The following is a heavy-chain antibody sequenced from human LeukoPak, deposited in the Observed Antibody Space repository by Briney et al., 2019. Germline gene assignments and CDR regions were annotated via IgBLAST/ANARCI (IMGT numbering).Heavy chain of an antibody. V-gene: IGHV1-69*13. Sequence: SVKVSCKASGGTFSKYTISWVRQRPGQGLEWMGGITPLFGTANYAQKFQGRVTITADESASTAYMELSSLRSEDTAVYYCARDNPGFVEVPAAISSWFDPWGQGTLVTVSS. CDR2: ITPLFGTA. D-gene: IGHD2-2*02. J-gene: IGHJ5*02. CDR1: GGTFSKYT. CDR3: ARDNPGFVEVPAAISSWFDP.